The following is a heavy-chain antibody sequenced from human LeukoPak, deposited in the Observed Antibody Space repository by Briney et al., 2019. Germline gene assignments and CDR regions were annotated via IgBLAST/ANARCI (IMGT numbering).Heavy chain of an antibody. CDR2: IYSGGST. CDR1: GFTVSSNY. D-gene: IGHD3-10*01. J-gene: IGHJ4*02. Sequence: GGSLRLSCAASGFTVSSNYMSWVRQAPGKGLEWVSVIYSGGSTHYADSVKGRFTISRHNSKNTLYLQMNSLRAEDTAVYYCASFGVLSGSYERYFDYWGQGTLVTVSS. V-gene: IGHV3-53*04. CDR3: ASFGVLSGSYERYFDY.